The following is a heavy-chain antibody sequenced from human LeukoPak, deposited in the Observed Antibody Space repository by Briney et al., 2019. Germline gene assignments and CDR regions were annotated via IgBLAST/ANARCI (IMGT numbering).Heavy chain of an antibody. Sequence: ASVKVSCKSSGYTFTSYDINWVRQATGQGLEWMGCMNPNSGNTGYAQKFQGRVTITRNTSISTAYMELSSLRSEDTAVYYCARRVADPFFVGYYYMDVWGKGTTVTVSS. CDR3: ARRVADPFFVGYYYMDV. D-gene: IGHD6-19*01. V-gene: IGHV1-8*03. J-gene: IGHJ6*03. CDR1: GYTFTSYD. CDR2: MNPNSGNT.